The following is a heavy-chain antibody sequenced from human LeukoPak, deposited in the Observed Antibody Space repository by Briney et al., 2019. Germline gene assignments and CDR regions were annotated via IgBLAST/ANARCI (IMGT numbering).Heavy chain of an antibody. CDR1: GFAFSSYG. D-gene: IGHD6-19*01. V-gene: IGHV3-30*02. Sequence: GGSLRLSCAASGFAFSSYGMHWVRQAPGKGLEWVAFIRYDGSNKYYADSVKGRFTISRDNSKNTLYLQMNSLRAEDTAVYYCARRSGIAVAGAFDYWGQGTLVTVSS. CDR3: ARRSGIAVAGAFDY. J-gene: IGHJ4*02. CDR2: IRYDGSNK.